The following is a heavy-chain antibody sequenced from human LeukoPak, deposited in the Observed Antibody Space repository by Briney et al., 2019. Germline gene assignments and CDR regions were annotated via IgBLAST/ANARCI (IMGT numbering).Heavy chain of an antibody. D-gene: IGHD3-22*01. V-gene: IGHV1-8*01. Sequence: ASVKVSCKASGYTFTSYDINWVRQATGQGLEWMGWMNPNSGNTGYAQKFQGRVTMTRNTSISTAYMELSSLRSEDTAVYYCALNYYDSSGYYVGYFDYWGQGTLVTVSS. CDR2: MNPNSGNT. CDR3: ALNYYDSSGYYVGYFDY. CDR1: GYTFTSYD. J-gene: IGHJ4*02.